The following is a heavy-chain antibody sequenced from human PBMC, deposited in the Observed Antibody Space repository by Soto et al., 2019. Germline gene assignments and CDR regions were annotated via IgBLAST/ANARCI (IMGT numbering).Heavy chain of an antibody. J-gene: IGHJ4*02. Sequence: SETLSLTCTVSGDSMTKYYWSWIRQSAGKGLEWIGRIYTSGSTNYNPSLKSRVTMSIDTSNKHFSLSLKSVTAADTAVYYCARTVGAAYYFDFWGQGALVTV. V-gene: IGHV4-4*07. CDR3: ARTVGAAYYFDF. CDR2: IYTSGST. CDR1: GDSMTKYY. D-gene: IGHD1-26*01.